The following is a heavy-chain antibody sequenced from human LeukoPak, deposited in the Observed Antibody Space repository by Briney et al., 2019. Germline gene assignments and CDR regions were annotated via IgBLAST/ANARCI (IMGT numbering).Heavy chain of an antibody. CDR2: IYYSGST. CDR1: GGSISSYY. V-gene: IGHV4-59*01. D-gene: IGHD3-3*01. J-gene: IGHJ5*02. Sequence: SETLSLTCTVSGGSISSYYWSWIRQPPGKGLEWIGYIYYSGSTNYNPSLKSRVTISVDTSKNQFSLKLSSVTAADTAVYYCARDTSYDFWSGPRGFDPWGQGTLVTVSS. CDR3: ARDTSYDFWSGPRGFDP.